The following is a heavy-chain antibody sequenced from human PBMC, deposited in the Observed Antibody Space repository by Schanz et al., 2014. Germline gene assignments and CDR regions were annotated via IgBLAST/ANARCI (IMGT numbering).Heavy chain of an antibody. Sequence: QVQLVQSGTQVKKPGASVKVSCKTSGYTFSDYGITWVRQAPGQGLEWVGWISPYTGNTHYFDKMEGRVTMTTDTSTSTAYMELRSLRSDDTAMYYCARGRTFDYWGQGTLVTVSS. J-gene: IGHJ4*02. CDR1: GYTFSDYG. CDR2: ISPYTGNT. CDR3: ARGRTFDY. V-gene: IGHV1-18*01.